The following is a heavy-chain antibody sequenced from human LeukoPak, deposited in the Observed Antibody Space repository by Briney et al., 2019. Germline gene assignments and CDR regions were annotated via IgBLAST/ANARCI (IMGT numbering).Heavy chain of an antibody. CDR3: ARDTRIAVAGLFDY. CDR1: GFTFSSYS. V-gene: IGHV3-21*01. CDR2: ISNSSSYI. Sequence: GGSLRLSCAASGFTFSSYSMNWVRQAPGKGLEWVSSISNSSSYIYYADSVKGRFTISRDNAKNSLYLQMNSLRAEDTAVYYCARDTRIAVAGLFDYWGQGTPVTVSS. D-gene: IGHD6-19*01. J-gene: IGHJ4*02.